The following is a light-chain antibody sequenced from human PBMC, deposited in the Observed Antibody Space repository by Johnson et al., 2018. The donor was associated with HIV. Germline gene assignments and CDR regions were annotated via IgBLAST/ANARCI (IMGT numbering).Light chain of an antibody. Sequence: SVLTQPPSVSAAPGQKVTISCSGSSSNIGNNYVSWYQQLPGTAPKLLIYDTYKRFFEIPDRFSGSKSGTSATLGITGLQTGDEADYYCGTWDSSLSAGGVFGTGTKVTVL. J-gene: IGLJ1*01. CDR1: SSNIGNNY. CDR2: DTY. CDR3: GTWDSSLSAGGV. V-gene: IGLV1-51*01.